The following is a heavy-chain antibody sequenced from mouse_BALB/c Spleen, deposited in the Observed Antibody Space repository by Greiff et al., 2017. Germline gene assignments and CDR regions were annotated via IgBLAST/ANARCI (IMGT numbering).Heavy chain of an antibody. Sequence: QVQLKESGAELVRPGTSVKVSCKASGYAFTNYLIEWVKQRPGQGLEWIGVINPGSGGTNYTEKFKGKATLTADKSSSTAYMQLSSLTSDDSAVYFCAREGRYDGYFDVWGAGTTVTVSS. CDR2: INPGSGGT. CDR1: GYAFTNYL. CDR3: AREGRYDGYFDV. V-gene: IGHV1-54*01. J-gene: IGHJ1*01. D-gene: IGHD2-14*01.